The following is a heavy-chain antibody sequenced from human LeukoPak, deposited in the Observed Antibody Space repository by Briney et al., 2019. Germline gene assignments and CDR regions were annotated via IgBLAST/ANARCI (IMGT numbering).Heavy chain of an antibody. V-gene: IGHV4-59*01. J-gene: IGHJ6*02. CDR1: GGSISSYY. CDR3: ARDGMDPIPYGMDV. Sequence: SETLSLTGTVSGGSISSYYWSWLRQPPGKGLEWFGYIYYSGSTNYNPSLKSRVTISVDTSKNQFSLKLSSVTAADTAVYYCARDGMDPIPYGMDVWRQGTTVTVSS. CDR2: IYYSGST. D-gene: IGHD5-24*01.